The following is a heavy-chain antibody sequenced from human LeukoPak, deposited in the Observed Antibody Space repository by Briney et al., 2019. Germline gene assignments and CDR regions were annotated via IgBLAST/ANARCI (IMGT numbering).Heavy chain of an antibody. Sequence: SETLSLTCTVSGGSISSYYWSWIREPRGKGLECIGYIYTSGSTNYNPSLKSRVTISVDTSKNQFSLKLSSVTDADTAVYYCARHRIVVVPAAVINWYFDLWGRGTLVTVSS. J-gene: IGHJ2*01. CDR1: GGSISSYY. D-gene: IGHD2-2*01. V-gene: IGHV4-4*09. CDR3: ARHRIVVVPAAVINWYFDL. CDR2: IYTSGST.